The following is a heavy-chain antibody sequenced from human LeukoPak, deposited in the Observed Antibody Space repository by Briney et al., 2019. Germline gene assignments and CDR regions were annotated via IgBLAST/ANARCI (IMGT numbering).Heavy chain of an antibody. V-gene: IGHV4-59*12. CDR2: IYYSGST. D-gene: IGHD6-13*01. J-gene: IGHJ4*02. CDR1: GGSISSYY. Sequence: SETLSLTCTVSGGSISSYYWSWIRQPPGKGLEWIGYIYYSGSTSYNPSLKSRVTISVDTSKNQFSLKLSSVTAADTAVYYCARAWSGIWYSSSWYYFDYWGQGTLVTVSS. CDR3: ARAWSGIWYSSSWYYFDY.